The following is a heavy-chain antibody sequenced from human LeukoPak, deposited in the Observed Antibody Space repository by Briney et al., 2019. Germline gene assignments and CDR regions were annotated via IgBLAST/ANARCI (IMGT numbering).Heavy chain of an antibody. J-gene: IGHJ4*02. CDR1: GFTFSSYA. CDR3: ARGHGYGSGSQLGGFVY. CDR2: ISYDGSNK. V-gene: IGHV3-30-3*01. Sequence: QPGRSLRLSCAASGFTFSSYAMHWARQAPGKGLEWVAVISYDGSNKYYADSVKGRFTISRDNSKNTLYLQMNSLRAEDTAVYYCARGHGYGSGSQLGGFVYWGQGTLVTVSS. D-gene: IGHD3-10*01.